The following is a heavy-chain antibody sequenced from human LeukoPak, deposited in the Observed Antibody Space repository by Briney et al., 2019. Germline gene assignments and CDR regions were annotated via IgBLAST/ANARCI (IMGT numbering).Heavy chain of an antibody. CDR1: GFTFSSYA. J-gene: IGHJ2*01. CDR3: AKEGSGWSYWYFDL. D-gene: IGHD6-19*01. CDR2: ISGSGGST. V-gene: IGHV3-23*01. Sequence: AGGSLRLSCAASGFTFSSYAMSWVRQAPGKGLEWASAISGSGGSTYYADSVKGRFTISRDNSKNTLYLQMNSLRAEDTAVYYCAKEGSGWSYWYFDLWGRGTLVTVSS.